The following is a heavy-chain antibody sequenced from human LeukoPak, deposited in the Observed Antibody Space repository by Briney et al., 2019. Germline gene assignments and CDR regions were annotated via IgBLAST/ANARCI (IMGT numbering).Heavy chain of an antibody. Sequence: PSETLSLTCAVYGGSFSGYYWSWIRQPPGKGLEWIGEINHSGSTNYNPSLKSRVTISVDTSKNQFSLKLSSVTAADTAVYYCVSSKGVFWSGYPFDYWGQGTLVTVSS. CDR3: VSSKGVFWSGYPFDY. CDR1: GGSFSGYY. CDR2: INHSGST. D-gene: IGHD3-3*01. V-gene: IGHV4-34*01. J-gene: IGHJ4*02.